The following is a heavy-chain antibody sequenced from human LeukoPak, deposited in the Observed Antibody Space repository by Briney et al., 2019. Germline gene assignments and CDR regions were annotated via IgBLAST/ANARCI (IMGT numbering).Heavy chain of an antibody. V-gene: IGHV4-4*07. D-gene: IGHD3-9*01. CDR1: GGSMSSYY. J-gene: IGHJ6*03. Sequence: SETLSLTCTVSGGSMSSYYWSWIRQPAGKGLEWIGRIYTSGSTNYNPSLKSRVTMSVDTSKNQFSLKLSSVTAADTAVYYCARGQGILTGYYVSRYYYYMDVWGKGTTVTVSS. CDR2: IYTSGST. CDR3: ARGQGILTGYYVSRYYYYMDV.